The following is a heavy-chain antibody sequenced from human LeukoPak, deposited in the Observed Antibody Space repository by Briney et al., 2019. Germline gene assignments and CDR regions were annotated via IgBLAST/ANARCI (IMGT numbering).Heavy chain of an antibody. D-gene: IGHD2-21*02. CDR1: GFTFSSYS. CDR3: ARGCFGGDCYDAFDI. V-gene: IGHV3-48*02. CDR2: ISSSSSTI. J-gene: IGHJ3*02. Sequence: GGSLRLSCAASGFTFSSYSMNWVRQAPGKGLEWVSYISSSSSTIYYADSVKGRFTISRDNAKNSLYLQMNSLRDEDTAVYYCARGCFGGDCYDAFDIRGQGTMVTVSS.